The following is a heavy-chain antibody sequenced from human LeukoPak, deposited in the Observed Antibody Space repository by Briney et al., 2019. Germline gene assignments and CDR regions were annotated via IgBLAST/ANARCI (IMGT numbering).Heavy chain of an antibody. CDR2: ISAYNGNT. D-gene: IGHD3-22*01. Sequence: GASVKVSCKASGYTFTSYGISWVRQAPGQGLEWMGWISAYNGNTNYAQKLQGRVTMTTDTSTSTAYMELRSLRSDDTAVYYCARDGPYYYDSSGYYRSDYWGQGTLVTVSS. V-gene: IGHV1-18*01. CDR1: GYTFTSYG. J-gene: IGHJ4*02. CDR3: ARDGPYYYDSSGYYRSDY.